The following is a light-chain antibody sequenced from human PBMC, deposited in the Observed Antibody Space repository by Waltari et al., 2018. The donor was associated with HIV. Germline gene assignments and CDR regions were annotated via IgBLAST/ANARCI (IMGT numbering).Light chain of an antibody. Sequence: QSALTQPASVSGSPGQSHTIPCTRTRRDIGAYNYVSWYQQHPGKAPKLIIYDVGTRPSGVSDRFSGSKSGNTASLTISGLQSEDEADYHCCAYAGPTGLSEVFGGGTK. J-gene: IGLJ2*01. V-gene: IGLV2-23*02. CDR2: DVG. CDR1: RRDIGAYNY. CDR3: CAYAGPTGLSEV.